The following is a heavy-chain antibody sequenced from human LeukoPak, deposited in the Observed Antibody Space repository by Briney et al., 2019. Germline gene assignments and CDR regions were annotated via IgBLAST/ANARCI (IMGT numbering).Heavy chain of an antibody. CDR2: IYYSGST. CDR1: GGSISSYY. CDR3: ARVLVGGYNLYYFDY. V-gene: IGHV4-59*01. J-gene: IGHJ4*02. D-gene: IGHD5-24*01. Sequence: SETLSLTCTVSGGSISSYYWSWIRQPPGKGLEWIGYIYYSGSTNYNPSLKSRLTISVDTSKNQFSLKLSSVTAADTAVYYCARVLVGGYNLYYFDYWGQGTLVTVSS.